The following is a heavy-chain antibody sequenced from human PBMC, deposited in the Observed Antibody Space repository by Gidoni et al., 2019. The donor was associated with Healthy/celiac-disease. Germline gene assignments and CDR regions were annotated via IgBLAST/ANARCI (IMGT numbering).Heavy chain of an antibody. CDR3: ARVGIYYDSSGYYWDY. CDR2: IDCGGST. D-gene: IGHD3-22*01. V-gene: IGHV3-53*01. Sequence: QPGGSLRLSCAASGFTVLRNYMSWVRQAPGKGLEWVSVIDCGGSTYYEDSVKGRFTIARDNSKNTLYLQMNSLRAEDTAVYYCARVGIYYDSSGYYWDYWGQGTLVTVSS. J-gene: IGHJ4*02. CDR1: GFTVLRNY.